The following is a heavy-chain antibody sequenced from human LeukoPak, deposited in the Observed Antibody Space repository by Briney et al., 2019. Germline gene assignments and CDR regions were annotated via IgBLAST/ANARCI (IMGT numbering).Heavy chain of an antibody. Sequence: SVKVSCKASGGTFSSYAISWVRQAPGQGLEWMGGIIPIFGTANYAQKFQGRVTITTDESTSTAYMELSSLRSEDTAVYYCARDPVASSGSYAQFDYWGQGTLVSVSS. CDR3: ARDPVASSGSYAQFDY. CDR1: GGTFSSYA. J-gene: IGHJ4*02. CDR2: IIPIFGTA. V-gene: IGHV1-69*05. D-gene: IGHD3-10*01.